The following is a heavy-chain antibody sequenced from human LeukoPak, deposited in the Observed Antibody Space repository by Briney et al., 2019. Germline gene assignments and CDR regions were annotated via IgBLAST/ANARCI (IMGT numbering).Heavy chain of an antibody. CDR2: IIPILGIA. Sequence: SVKVSCKASGGTFSSYTISWVRQAPGQGLEWMGRIIPILGIANYAQKFQGRVTITADKSTSTAYMELSSLRSEDTAVYYCARECVVATFQTVFDYWGQGTLVTVSS. D-gene: IGHD5-12*01. V-gene: IGHV1-69*04. J-gene: IGHJ4*02. CDR1: GGTFSSYT. CDR3: ARECVVATFQTVFDY.